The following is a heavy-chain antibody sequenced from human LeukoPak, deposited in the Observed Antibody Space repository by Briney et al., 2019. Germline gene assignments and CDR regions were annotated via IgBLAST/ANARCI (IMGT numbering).Heavy chain of an antibody. V-gene: IGHV4-34*01. Sequence: PSETLSLTCAVYGGSFSGYYWSWIRQPPGKGLEWIGEINHSGSTNYNPSLKSRVTISVDTSKNQFSLKLSSVTAADTAVYYCARGVFDIVVVPAAMSKGNWFDPWGQGTLVTVSS. D-gene: IGHD2-2*01. CDR3: ARGVFDIVVVPAAMSKGNWFDP. J-gene: IGHJ5*02. CDR2: INHSGST. CDR1: GGSFSGYY.